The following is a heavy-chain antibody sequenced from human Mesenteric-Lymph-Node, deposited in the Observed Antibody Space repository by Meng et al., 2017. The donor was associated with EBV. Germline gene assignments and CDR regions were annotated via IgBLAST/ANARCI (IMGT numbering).Heavy chain of an antibody. Sequence: QVHLVQSGVEVKNPGASVGVSCKASGYITWVRQAPGQGLEWMGWVAPYNGDTNYAQKFQDRVAMTTDISTSTAYMELRSLRSDDTAVYYCATGDLYFEQGGQGTLVTVSS. J-gene: IGHJ4*02. CDR3: ATGDLYFEQ. CDR1: GY. D-gene: IGHD2-21*02. V-gene: IGHV1-18*01. CDR2: VAPYNGDT.